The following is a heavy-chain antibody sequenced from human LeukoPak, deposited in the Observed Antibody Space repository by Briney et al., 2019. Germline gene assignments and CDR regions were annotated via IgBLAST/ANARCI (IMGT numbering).Heavy chain of an antibody. D-gene: IGHD5-18*01. J-gene: IGHJ4*02. CDR3: ARERGIQPLMGY. V-gene: IGHV3-30-3*01. Sequence: GGSLRLSCAASGFTFSSYAMHWVRQAPGKGLEWVAVISYDGSNKYYADSVKGRFTISRDNSKNTLYLQMNSLRAEDTAVYYCARERGIQPLMGYWGQGTLVTVSS. CDR2: ISYDGSNK. CDR1: GFTFSSYA.